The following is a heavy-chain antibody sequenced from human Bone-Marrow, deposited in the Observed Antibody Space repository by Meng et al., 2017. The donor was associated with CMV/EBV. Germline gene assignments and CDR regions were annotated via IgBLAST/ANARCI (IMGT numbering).Heavy chain of an antibody. J-gene: IGHJ4*02. Sequence: GESLKISCAASGFTFSSYSMNWVRQAPGKGLEWVSSISSSSSYIYYADSVKGRFTISRDNSKNTLYLQMNSLRAEDTAVYYCAKEGIFQALDYWGQGTLVTVSS. D-gene: IGHD3-3*01. V-gene: IGHV3-21*04. CDR2: ISSSSSYI. CDR3: AKEGIFQALDY. CDR1: GFTFSSYS.